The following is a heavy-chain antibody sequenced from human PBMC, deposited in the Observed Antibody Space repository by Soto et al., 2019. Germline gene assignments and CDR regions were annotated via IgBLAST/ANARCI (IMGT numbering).Heavy chain of an antibody. CDR3: AKDHLWLRIPDY. CDR2: ISGSGGST. Sequence: EVQLLESGGGLVQPGGSLRLSCAASGFTFSSYAMSWVRQAPGKGLEWVSAISGSGGSTYYADSVKGRFTISRDNSKNTLYLQMNRLRAEDTAVYYCAKDHLWLRIPDYWGQGTLVTVSS. V-gene: IGHV3-23*01. D-gene: IGHD5-18*01. J-gene: IGHJ4*02. CDR1: GFTFSSYA.